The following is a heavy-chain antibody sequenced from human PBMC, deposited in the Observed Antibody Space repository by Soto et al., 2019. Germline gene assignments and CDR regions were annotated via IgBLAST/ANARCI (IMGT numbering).Heavy chain of an antibody. Sequence: GGSLRLCCAASGLTFCSFGMNWVRQAPGKGLEWVSYISRSSNTIYYADSVKGRFTISRDDAKNSLYLQMNSLRAEDTAVYYCARVNDFWSAGEYWGQGTLVTVSS. J-gene: IGHJ4*02. CDR3: ARVNDFWSAGEY. D-gene: IGHD3-3*01. CDR1: GLTFCSFG. CDR2: ISRSSNTI. V-gene: IGHV3-48*01.